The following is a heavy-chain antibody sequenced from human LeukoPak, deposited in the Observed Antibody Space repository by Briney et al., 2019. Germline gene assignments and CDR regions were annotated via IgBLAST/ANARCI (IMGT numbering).Heavy chain of an antibody. CDR1: GFTFSSYG. V-gene: IGHV3-30*18. CDR3: AKLGGYGSGSYYGIDY. Sequence: PGRSLRLSCAASGFTFSSYGMHWVRQAPGKGLDWVAVISYDGSSKYYADFVKGRFTISRDNSKHPLYLQMNSMRAEDTAVYYCAKLGGYGSGSYYGIDYWGQGTLVTVSS. D-gene: IGHD3-10*01. J-gene: IGHJ4*02. CDR2: ISYDGSSK.